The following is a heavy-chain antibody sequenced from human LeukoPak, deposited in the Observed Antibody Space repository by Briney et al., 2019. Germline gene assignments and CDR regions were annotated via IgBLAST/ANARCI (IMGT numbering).Heavy chain of an antibody. CDR3: ASSWYGDYYGMDV. Sequence: ASVKVSCKASGYTFANYGITWVRQAPGQGLEWMGWISAYHGITNYAQKLQGRVTMTTDTSTSTAYMELRSLRSDDTAVYYCASSWYGDYYGMDVWGQGTTVTVSS. D-gene: IGHD6-13*01. CDR2: ISAYHGIT. CDR1: GYTFANYG. V-gene: IGHV1-18*01. J-gene: IGHJ6*02.